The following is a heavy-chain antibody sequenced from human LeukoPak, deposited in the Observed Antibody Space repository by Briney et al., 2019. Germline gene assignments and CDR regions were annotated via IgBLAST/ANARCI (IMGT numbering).Heavy chain of an antibody. D-gene: IGHD5-18*01. V-gene: IGHV1-3*01. CDR3: ARDRGYSYGYFDY. CDR1: GYTFTSYA. J-gene: IGHJ4*02. CDR2: INAGNGNT. Sequence: ASVKVSCKASGYTFTSYAMHWVRQAPGQRLEWMGWINAGNGNTKYSQKFQGRDTITRDTSASTAYMELSSLRSEDTAVYYCARDRGYSYGYFDYWGQGTLVTVSS.